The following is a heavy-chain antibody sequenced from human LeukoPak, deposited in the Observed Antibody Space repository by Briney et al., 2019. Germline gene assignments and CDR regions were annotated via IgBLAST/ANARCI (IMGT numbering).Heavy chain of an antibody. CDR1: AFTFSSYA. J-gene: IGHJ4*02. V-gene: IGHV3-23*01. Sequence: GGSLRLSCSASAFTFSSYATSWVRQAPGKGLEWVSSISGSGASAYYADSVKGRFTISRDNSKNTLYLQMSSLRAEDTAVYYCAKLSSYDILTALGNWGQGTLVTVSS. CDR2: ISGSGASA. D-gene: IGHD3-9*01. CDR3: AKLSSYDILTALGN.